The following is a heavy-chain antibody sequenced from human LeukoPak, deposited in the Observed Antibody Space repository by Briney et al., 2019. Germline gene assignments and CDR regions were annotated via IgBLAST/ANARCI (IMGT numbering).Heavy chain of an antibody. V-gene: IGHV4-61*01. CDR1: GGSISSSSYY. D-gene: IGHD1-26*01. J-gene: IGHJ5*02. CDR2: IYYSGST. Sequence: SETLSLTCTVSGGSISSSSYYWSWIRQPPGKGLEWIGYIYYSGSTNYNPSLKSRVTISVDTSKNQFSLRLSSVTAADTAVYYCAREGRGNNWFDPWGQGTLVTVSS. CDR3: AREGRGNNWFDP.